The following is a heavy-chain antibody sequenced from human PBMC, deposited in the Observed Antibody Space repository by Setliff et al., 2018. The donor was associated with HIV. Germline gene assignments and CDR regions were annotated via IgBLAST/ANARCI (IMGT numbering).Heavy chain of an antibody. Sequence: GGSLRLSCAGVGFDLGDYAVTWVRQAPGKGLEWVSFIRSEEYGGTSAFAASVKGRFTISRDDTRGIAYLQMNNLRPEDTALYYCAKDSEAVAVKYYYVDVWGRGTTVTVSS. V-gene: IGHV3-49*04. CDR3: AKDSEAVAVKYYYVDV. J-gene: IGHJ6*03. CDR2: IRSEEYGGTS. D-gene: IGHD6-19*01. CDR1: GFDLGDYA.